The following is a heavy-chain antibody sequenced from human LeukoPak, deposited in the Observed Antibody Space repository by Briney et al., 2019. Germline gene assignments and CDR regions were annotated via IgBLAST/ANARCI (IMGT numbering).Heavy chain of an antibody. Sequence: ASVRVSCKASGYTFTGYYMHWVRQAPGQGLEWMGWINPNSGGTNYAQKFQGRATLTTDTSISIAYMELSGLNSDDTAVYYCAAIAAAGHYYYDYWGQGTLVTVSS. V-gene: IGHV1-2*02. J-gene: IGHJ4*02. D-gene: IGHD6-13*01. CDR2: INPNSGGT. CDR3: AAIAAAGHYYYDY. CDR1: GYTFTGYY.